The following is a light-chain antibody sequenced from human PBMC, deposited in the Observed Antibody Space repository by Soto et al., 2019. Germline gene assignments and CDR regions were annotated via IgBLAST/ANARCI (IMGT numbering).Light chain of an antibody. CDR2: DVS. Sequence: QSALTQPASVSGSPGQSISIPCTGTSSDVGSYNYVSWYQQHPGKAPKLMIYDVSNRPSGVSSRFSGSKSGNTASLTISGLQAEDEGDYYCSSYSTSDTPVVFGGGTQLTVL. J-gene: IGLJ2*01. V-gene: IGLV2-14*01. CDR1: SSDVGSYNY. CDR3: SSYSTSDTPVV.